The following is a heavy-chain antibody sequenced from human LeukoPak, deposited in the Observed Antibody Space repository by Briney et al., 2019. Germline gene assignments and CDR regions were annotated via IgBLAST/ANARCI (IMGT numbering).Heavy chain of an antibody. D-gene: IGHD5-12*01. Sequence: SVKVSCKASGFTFSNPAFQWVRQARGQRLEWIGWIVVGSDSTKYAQKFQERVSITRDMSTSTAYMELSSLRSEDTAVYYCTAEVYRGHVYSYYYGMDVWGQGTTVTVFS. V-gene: IGHV1-58*01. J-gene: IGHJ6*02. CDR2: IVVGSDST. CDR3: TAEVYRGHVYSYYYGMDV. CDR1: GFTFSNPA.